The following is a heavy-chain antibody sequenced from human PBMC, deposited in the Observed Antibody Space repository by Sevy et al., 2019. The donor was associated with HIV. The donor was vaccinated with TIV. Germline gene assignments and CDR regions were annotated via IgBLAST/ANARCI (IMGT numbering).Heavy chain of an antibody. J-gene: IGHJ4*02. Sequence: GGSLRLSCAASGFTFSSYAMSWVRQAPGKGLEWVSDISGSGGSTHYAESVKGRFTISRDNSKNTLNLQMNSLRAEDTAVYYCAKVHSSSWHFDYWGQGTLVTVSS. CDR1: GFTFSSYA. CDR3: AKVHSSSWHFDY. CDR2: ISGSGGST. D-gene: IGHD6-13*01. V-gene: IGHV3-23*01.